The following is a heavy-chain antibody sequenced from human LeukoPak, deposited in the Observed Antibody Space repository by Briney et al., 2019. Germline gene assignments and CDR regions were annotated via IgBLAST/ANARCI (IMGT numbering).Heavy chain of an antibody. CDR1: GYTFTSYG. J-gene: IGHJ6*03. D-gene: IGHD1-7*01. Sequence: ASVKVSCKASGYTFTSYGISWVRQAPGQGLEWMGWISAYNGNTNYAQKLQGRVTMTTDTSTSTAYMELRSLRSDDTAVYYCAREAITGTTSYYYYMDVWGKGTTVTVSS. CDR2: ISAYNGNT. CDR3: AREAITGTTSYYYYMDV. V-gene: IGHV1-18*01.